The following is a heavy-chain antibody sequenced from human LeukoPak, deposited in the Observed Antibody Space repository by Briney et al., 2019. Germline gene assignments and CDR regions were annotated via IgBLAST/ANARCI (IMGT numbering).Heavy chain of an antibody. J-gene: IGHJ6*04. CDR2: IYYSGST. CDR1: GGSISSSSYY. CDR3: ARVLRGYYGSGTLDV. D-gene: IGHD3-10*01. Sequence: KSSETLSLTCTVSGGSISSSSYYWGWIRQPPGKGLEWIGSIYYSGSTYYNPSLKSRVTISVDTSKNQFSLKLSSVTAADTAVYYCARVLRGYYGSGTLDVWGKGTSVTVSS. V-gene: IGHV4-39*01.